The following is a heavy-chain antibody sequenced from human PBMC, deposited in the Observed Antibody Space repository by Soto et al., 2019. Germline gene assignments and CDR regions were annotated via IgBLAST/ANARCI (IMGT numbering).Heavy chain of an antibody. CDR1: GGSISNYY. CDR2: IYHTGST. J-gene: IGHJ4*02. D-gene: IGHD1-1*01. V-gene: IGHV4-59*01. CDR3: ARDEHGYGYFDS. Sequence: PSETLSLTCTVSGGSISNYYWTWIRQPPGKGLEWIGYIYHTGSTNYNPSLKSRVTISVDTSKNQFSLKLSSVTAADTAVYYCARDEHGYGYFDSWGQGMLVTFSS.